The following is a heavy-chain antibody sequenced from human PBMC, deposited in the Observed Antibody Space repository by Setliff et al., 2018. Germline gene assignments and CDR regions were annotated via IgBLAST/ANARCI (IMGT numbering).Heavy chain of an antibody. J-gene: IGHJ6*03. CDR2: INHSGST. Sequence: LSLTCAVYGGSFSGYYWSWIRQPPGKGLEWIVEINHSGSTNYNPSLKSRVTISVDTSKNQFSLKLSSVTAADTAVYYCARVRRVVIAYYYYMDVWGKGTTVTVSS. V-gene: IGHV4-34*01. CDR3: ARVRRVVIAYYYYMDV. CDR1: GGSFSGYY. D-gene: IGHD2-21*01.